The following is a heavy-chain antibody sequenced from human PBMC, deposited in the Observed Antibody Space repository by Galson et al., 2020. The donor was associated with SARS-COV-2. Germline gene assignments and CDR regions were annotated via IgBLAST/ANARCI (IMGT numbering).Heavy chain of an antibody. V-gene: IGHV1-2*02. J-gene: IGHJ4*02. CDR1: GYTFTDYF. CDR2: INPKSGGT. D-gene: IGHD3-9*01. Sequence: KIGESLKISCKAFGYTFTDYFIHWVRQAPGQGLEWMGWINPKSGGTNYAQKFQGRVNMTRDMSISTGYMELRRLRSDDTAVYYCARSPIVRYLDWFSYGDYWGQGTLVTVSS. CDR3: ARSPIVRYLDWFSYGDY.